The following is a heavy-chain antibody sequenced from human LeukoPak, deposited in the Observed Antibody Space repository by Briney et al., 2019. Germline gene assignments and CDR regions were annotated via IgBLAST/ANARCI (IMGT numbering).Heavy chain of an antibody. Sequence: GGSLRLSCAASGFTFSSYEMHWVRQAPGMGLECVSYIGSSGGSIYYADSVKGRFTISRDNAKKSLYLQMNSLRAEDTAVYYCAREGYYGPGSYYPWGQGTLVTVSS. D-gene: IGHD3-10*01. J-gene: IGHJ5*02. CDR3: AREGYYGPGSYYP. CDR1: GFTFSSYE. V-gene: IGHV3-48*03. CDR2: IGSSGGSI.